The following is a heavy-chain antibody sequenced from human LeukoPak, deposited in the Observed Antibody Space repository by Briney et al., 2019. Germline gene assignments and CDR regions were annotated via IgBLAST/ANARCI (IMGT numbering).Heavy chain of an antibody. D-gene: IGHD3-9*01. Sequence: GGSLRLSCAASGFTFRNYWMSWVRQAPGKGLEWVANIKEDGSEKNYVDSVRGRFTISRDNAKNSLYLQMNSLRAEDTAVYYCARDVTRYFDWLLPNYYYYYGMDVWGQGTTVTVSS. CDR2: IKEDGSEK. CDR1: GFTFRNYW. J-gene: IGHJ6*02. CDR3: ARDVTRYFDWLLPNYYYYYGMDV. V-gene: IGHV3-7*01.